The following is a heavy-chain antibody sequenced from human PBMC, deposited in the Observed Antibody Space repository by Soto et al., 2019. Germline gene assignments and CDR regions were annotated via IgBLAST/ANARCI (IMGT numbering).Heavy chain of an antibody. D-gene: IGHD4-17*01. J-gene: IGHJ5*02. Sequence: QVQLQESGPGLVKPSQTLSLTCTVSGGSISSGGYYWSWIRQHPGKGLEWIGYIYYSGSTYYNPSLKSRVTISVDTPKNQFSLKLSSVTAADTAVYYCAGGSTVIANWFDPWGQGTLVTVSS. CDR1: GGSISSGGYY. V-gene: IGHV4-31*03. CDR3: AGGSTVIANWFDP. CDR2: IYYSGST.